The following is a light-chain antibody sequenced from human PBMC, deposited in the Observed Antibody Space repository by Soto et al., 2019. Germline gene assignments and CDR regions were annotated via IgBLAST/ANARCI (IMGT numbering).Light chain of an antibody. J-gene: IGKJ1*01. CDR3: QYYGSSPWT. Sequence: EIVLTQSPGTLSLSPGERATLSCRASQSVSSSAYLAWYQQKPGQAPRLVIYGASSRATGIPDRFSGSGSGTDFTLTISRLEPEDFAVYYCQYYGSSPWTFGQGTKVDIK. CDR1: QSVSSSAY. V-gene: IGKV3-20*01. CDR2: GAS.